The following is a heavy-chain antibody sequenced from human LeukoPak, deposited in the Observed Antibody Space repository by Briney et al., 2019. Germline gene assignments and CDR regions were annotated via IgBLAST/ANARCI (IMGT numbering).Heavy chain of an antibody. CDR1: GVPISNSY. CDR2: IYSTRST. D-gene: IGHD6-6*01. Sequence: SETLSLTCAVSGVPISNSYCAWIRQPPGKGLEWIGSIYSTRSTIYYNPSLKSRVTISVDASKDQFSLKLSSVTAADTAVYYCARHFPNVLGGLAARQFVYYIDYWGQGTLVTVSS. V-gene: IGHV4-59*08. J-gene: IGHJ4*02. CDR3: ARHFPNVLGGLAARQFVYYIDY.